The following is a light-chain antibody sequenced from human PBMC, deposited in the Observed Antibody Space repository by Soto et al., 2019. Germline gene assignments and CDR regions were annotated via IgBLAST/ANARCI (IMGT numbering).Light chain of an antibody. CDR2: DAS. CDR3: QQYNSYLLT. J-gene: IGKJ3*01. Sequence: DIQMTQSPSNLSASVGDRVTITCRARQSISSWLAWYQQKPGKAPKLLIYDASSLESGVPSRFSGSGSGTEFTLTISSLQPDDFATYYCQQYNSYLLTFGPGTKVDI. V-gene: IGKV1-5*01. CDR1: QSISSW.